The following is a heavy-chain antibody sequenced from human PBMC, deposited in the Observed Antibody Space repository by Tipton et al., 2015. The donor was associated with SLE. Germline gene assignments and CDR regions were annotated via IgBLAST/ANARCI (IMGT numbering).Heavy chain of an antibody. CDR2: ISWDGGST. CDR1: GFTFSSYG. V-gene: IGHV3-43D*04. CDR3: AKDREPIVVVTALDY. D-gene: IGHD2-21*02. Sequence: SLRLSCAASGFTFSSYGMHWVRQAPGKGLEWVSLISWDGGSTYYADSVKGRFTISRDNSKNSLYLQMNSLRAEDTALYYCAKDREPIVVVTALDYWGQGTLVTVSS. J-gene: IGHJ4*02.